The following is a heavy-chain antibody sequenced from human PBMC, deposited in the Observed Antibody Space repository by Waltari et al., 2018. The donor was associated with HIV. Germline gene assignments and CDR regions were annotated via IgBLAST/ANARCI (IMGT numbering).Heavy chain of an antibody. CDR1: GYTFSNFA. V-gene: IGHV7-4-1*02. D-gene: IGHD3-10*01. Sequence: QVHLVQSGSELKKPGASVKVSCKASGYTFSNFAMNWVRQAPGQGLEWMGWINTKTGNPTYAQAFTGRFVFSFDTSVGTAYLLISSLKAEDTAVYYCGRGPGRSIDYWGQGTLVTVSS. CDR2: INTKTGNP. CDR3: GRGPGRSIDY. J-gene: IGHJ4*02.